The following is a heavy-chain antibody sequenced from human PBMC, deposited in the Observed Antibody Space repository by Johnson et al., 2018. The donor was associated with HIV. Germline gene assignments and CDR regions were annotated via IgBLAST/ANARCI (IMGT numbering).Heavy chain of an antibody. Sequence: VQLVESGGGLVQPGGSLRLSCAASGFTFSSYAMSWVRQAPGKGLEWVSVIYSGGSTYYADSVKGRFTISRDSSKNTLYLQMNSLRAEDTAMYYCARSPGEADAFDIWGQGTMVTVSS. J-gene: IGHJ3*02. CDR2: IYSGGST. V-gene: IGHV3-66*02. CDR1: GFTFSSYA. CDR3: ARSPGEADAFDI. D-gene: IGHD3-10*01.